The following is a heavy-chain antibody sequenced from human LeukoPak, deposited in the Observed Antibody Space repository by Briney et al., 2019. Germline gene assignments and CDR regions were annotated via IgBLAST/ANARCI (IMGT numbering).Heavy chain of an antibody. CDR2: IYHSGNT. V-gene: IGHV4-39*01. J-gene: IGHJ4*02. CDR3: ARLISGSPADY. Sequence: SETLSLTCTVSGGSISNSNYHWGWIRQPPGKGLEWIGSIYHSGNTYYNPSLKSRVTISVDTSKNQFSLKLNSMTAADTAVHYCARLISGSPADYWGQGTLVTVSS. CDR1: GGSISNSNYH. D-gene: IGHD1-26*01.